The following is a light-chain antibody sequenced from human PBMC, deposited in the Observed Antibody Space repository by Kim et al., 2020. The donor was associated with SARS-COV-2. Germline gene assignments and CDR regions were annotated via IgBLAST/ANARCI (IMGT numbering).Light chain of an antibody. CDR1: SSDIGGYNY. CDR3: SSYTISSTWV. J-gene: IGLJ3*02. Sequence: LTQPASVSGSPGQSITISCTGTSSDIGGYNYVSWYQQLPGKAPKLLIYDIRTRPSGVSNRFSASKSGNTASLTISGLQAEDEADYYCSSYTISSTWVFGGGTQLTVL. V-gene: IGLV2-14*01. CDR2: DIR.